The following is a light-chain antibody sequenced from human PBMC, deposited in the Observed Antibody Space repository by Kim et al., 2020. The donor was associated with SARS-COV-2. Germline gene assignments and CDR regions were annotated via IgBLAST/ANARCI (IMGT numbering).Light chain of an antibody. Sequence: SPAEGATLTSRCGHSVRNDCLAGYQQKTPRAPRLLLFDAVSRATGIPDRCSGSGSGTDFTLPIIRLEPEDFAVYYCQQYTGSPITFGQGTRLEIK. CDR2: DAV. V-gene: IGKV3-20*01. CDR1: HSVRNDC. CDR3: QQYTGSPIT. J-gene: IGKJ5*01.